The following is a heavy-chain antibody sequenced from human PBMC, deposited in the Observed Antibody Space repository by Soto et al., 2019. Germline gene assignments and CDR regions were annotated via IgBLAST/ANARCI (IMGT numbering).Heavy chain of an antibody. CDR3: AKDQLTTTVTTVGY. V-gene: IGHV3-30*18. Sequence: QVQLVESGGGVVQPGRSLRLSCAASGFTFSNYGMHWVRQAPGKGLEWVAVISYHGSDKYYADSVKGRFTISRDNSKNTLYLQMDSLRAEETAVYYCAKDQLTTTVTTVGYWGQGTLVTVSS. D-gene: IGHD4-17*01. J-gene: IGHJ4*02. CDR2: ISYHGSDK. CDR1: GFTFSNYG.